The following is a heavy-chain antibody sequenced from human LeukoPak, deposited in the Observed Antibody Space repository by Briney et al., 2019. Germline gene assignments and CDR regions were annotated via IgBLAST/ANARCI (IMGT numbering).Heavy chain of an antibody. CDR2: IKQDGSEK. J-gene: IGHJ4*02. D-gene: IGHD2-21*02. CDR3: AKGYCGGDCYLDY. Sequence: PGGSLRLSCAASGFTFSSYWMSWVRQAPGKGLEWVANIKQDGSEKYYADSVKGRFTISRDNSKNTLYLQMNSLRAEDTAVYYCAKGYCGGDCYLDYWGQGTLVTVSS. CDR1: GFTFSSYW. V-gene: IGHV3-7*01.